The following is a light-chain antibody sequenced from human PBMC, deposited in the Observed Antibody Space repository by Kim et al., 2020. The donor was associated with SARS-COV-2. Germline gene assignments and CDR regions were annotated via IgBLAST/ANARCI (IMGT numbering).Light chain of an antibody. CDR2: GKN. CDR1: SLRSYY. J-gene: IGLJ1*01. V-gene: IGLV3-19*01. CDR3: NSRDSSGNHLDV. Sequence: LGQKCRITCQGDSLRSYYASWYQQKPGQAPVLVIYGKNNRPSGIPDRFSGSSSGNTASLTITGAQAEDEADYYCNSRDSSGNHLDVFGTGTKVTVL.